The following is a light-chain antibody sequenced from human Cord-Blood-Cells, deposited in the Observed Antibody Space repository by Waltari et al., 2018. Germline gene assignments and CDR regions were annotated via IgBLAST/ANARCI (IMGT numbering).Light chain of an antibody. CDR3: QKYNSAPLT. CDR1: QGISND. J-gene: IGKJ4*01. CDR2: AAS. Sequence: DIATILSPPALSASAGDRLTITVRASQGISNDLAWYQQKPGKVPKLLIYAASTLQSGVPSRFSGSGSGTDFTLTISSLQPEDVATYYCQKYNSAPLTFGGGTKVEIK. V-gene: IGKV1-27*01.